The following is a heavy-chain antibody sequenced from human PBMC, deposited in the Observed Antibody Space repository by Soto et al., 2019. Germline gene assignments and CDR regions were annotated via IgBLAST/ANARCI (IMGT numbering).Heavy chain of an antibody. Sequence: LSLTCTVSGGSISSYYWSWIRQPPGKGLEWIGYIYYSGSTNYNPSLKSRVTISVDTSKNQFSLKLSSVTAADTAVYYCARVVWDMVRGRYYFDYWGQGTLVTVSS. CDR2: IYYSGST. V-gene: IGHV4-59*01. CDR1: GGSISSYY. D-gene: IGHD3-10*01. J-gene: IGHJ4*02. CDR3: ARVVWDMVRGRYYFDY.